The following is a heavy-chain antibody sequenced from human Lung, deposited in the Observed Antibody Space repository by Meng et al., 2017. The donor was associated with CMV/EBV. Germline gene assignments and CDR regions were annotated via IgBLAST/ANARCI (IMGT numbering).Heavy chain of an antibody. D-gene: IGHD1-26*01. CDR1: GFSISDNG. J-gene: IGHJ4*02. Sequence: GESLKISCAASGFSISDNGMHWVRQAPGKGLEWLAVTFYDGFNKYYAESVRGRFTISRDNSENTVHLQMNNLRVEDTAVYYCSKGAGSVGSIPFDSWGQGXLVTVSS. CDR2: TFYDGFNK. V-gene: IGHV3-33*03. CDR3: SKGAGSVGSIPFDS.